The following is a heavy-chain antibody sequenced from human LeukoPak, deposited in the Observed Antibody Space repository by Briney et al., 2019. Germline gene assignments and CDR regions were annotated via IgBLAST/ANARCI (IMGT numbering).Heavy chain of an antibody. D-gene: IGHD3-10*01. J-gene: IGHJ3*02. CDR2: VKSKADDGTT. Sequence: GGSLRLSCEASGFSLTNTWMSWVRQAPGKGLEWVGRVKSKADDGTTDYAAPVQGRFTISRDDSKNTLSLQMNSLKTEDTAVYYCATEGGSGSYYGDDAFDMWGQGTMVTVSP. CDR1: GFSLTNTW. V-gene: IGHV3-15*01. CDR3: ATEGGSGSYYGDDAFDM.